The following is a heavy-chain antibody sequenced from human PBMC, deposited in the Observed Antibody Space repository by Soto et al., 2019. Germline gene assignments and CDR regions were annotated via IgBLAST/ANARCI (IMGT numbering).Heavy chain of an antibody. V-gene: IGHV4-59*01. CDR1: GFSISSYY. D-gene: IGHD3-22*01. CDR2: IYYSGST. CDR3: AGARYYDSSGGYFDY. J-gene: IGHJ4*02. Sequence: PSETLSLTCTVSGFSISSYYWSWIRQPPGKGLEWIGYIYYSGSTNYNPSLKSRVTISVDTSKNQFSLKLSSVTAADTAVYYCAGARYYDSSGGYFDYWGQGTLVTVS.